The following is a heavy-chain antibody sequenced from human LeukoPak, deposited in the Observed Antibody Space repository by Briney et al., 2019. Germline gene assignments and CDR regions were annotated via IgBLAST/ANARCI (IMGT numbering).Heavy chain of an antibody. CDR2: INHSGST. CDR1: VGSFSGYY. D-gene: IGHD2-8*02. Sequence: SETLSLTCAVYVGSFSGYYWSWIRQPPGKGLEWIGEINHSGSTNYNPSLKSRVTISVDTSKNQFSLKLSPVTAADTAVYFCAGEVCTGGHCSDAFDIWGQGTMVTVSS. V-gene: IGHV4-34*01. CDR3: AGEVCTGGHCSDAFDI. J-gene: IGHJ3*02.